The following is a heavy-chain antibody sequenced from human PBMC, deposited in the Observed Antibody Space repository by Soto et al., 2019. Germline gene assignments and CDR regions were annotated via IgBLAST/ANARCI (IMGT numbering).Heavy chain of an antibody. Sequence: PGGSLRLSCAASGFTFSSYAMSWVRQAPGKGLEWVSAISGSGGSTYYADSVKGRFTISRDNSKNTLYLQMNSLRAEDTAVYYCATGRGYCTNGVCYTIGYFDYWGQGTLVTVSS. D-gene: IGHD2-8*01. CDR3: ATGRGYCTNGVCYTIGYFDY. J-gene: IGHJ4*02. V-gene: IGHV3-23*01. CDR1: GFTFSSYA. CDR2: ISGSGGST.